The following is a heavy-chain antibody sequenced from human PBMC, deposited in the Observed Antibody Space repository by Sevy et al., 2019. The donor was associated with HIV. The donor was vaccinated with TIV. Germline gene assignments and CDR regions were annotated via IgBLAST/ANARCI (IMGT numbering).Heavy chain of an antibody. J-gene: IGHJ4*02. CDR3: AIGGDLEGTNY. V-gene: IGHV4-31*03. Sequence: SETLSLTCTVSGGSISSGDYYWSWIRQHPGKGLEWIGYIYGSGNTYYNPSLKSRVIISVDKSKNQFSLKLTSVTAADTAVYFRAIGGDLEGTNYWGQGTLATVSS. CDR1: GGSISSGDYY. D-gene: IGHD3-16*01. CDR2: IYGSGNT.